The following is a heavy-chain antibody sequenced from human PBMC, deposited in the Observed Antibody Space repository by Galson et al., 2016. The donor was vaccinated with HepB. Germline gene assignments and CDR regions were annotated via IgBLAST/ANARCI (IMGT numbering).Heavy chain of an antibody. D-gene: IGHD1-1*01. CDR1: GFTCNSYA. CDR3: AKCPPGTRGSLDS. Sequence: SLRLSCAGSGFTCNSYAMNWVRQAPGKGLEWISLISDNGYAPYYADPVRGRLSSARDDSKNRLYQQMNSLRAHDTAVYYCAKCPPGTRGSLDSWGQRTLVTVSS. CDR2: ISDNGYAP. J-gene: IGHJ4*02. V-gene: IGHV3-23*01.